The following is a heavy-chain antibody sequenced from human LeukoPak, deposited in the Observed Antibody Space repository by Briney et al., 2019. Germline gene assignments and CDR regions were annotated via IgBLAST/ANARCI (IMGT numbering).Heavy chain of an antibody. D-gene: IGHD3-22*01. J-gene: IGHJ4*02. CDR1: GFSLSTSGVG. CDR3: AHSYYYDSSGFYYVDY. CDR2: IYWDDDK. V-gene: IGHV2-5*02. Sequence: ESGPTLVKPTQTLTLTFTFSGFSLSTSGVGVGWIRQPPGKALEWLALIYWDDDKRYSPSLKSRLTITKDTSKNQVVLTMTNMDPVDTATYYCAHSYYYDSSGFYYVDYWGQGTLVTVSS.